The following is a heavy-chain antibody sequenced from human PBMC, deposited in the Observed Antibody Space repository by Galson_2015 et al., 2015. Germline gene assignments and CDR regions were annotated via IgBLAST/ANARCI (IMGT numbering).Heavy chain of an antibody. D-gene: IGHD3-3*01. Sequence: SLRLSCAASEFTFSSYYMSWVRQAPGKELEWVSSISRTTTYIYYADSVKGRFTISRDTAKNSLYLQLNSLGAEDTAVYYCARQILDYDFWSGYYPTNFDYWGQGTLVAVSS. V-gene: IGHV3-21*01. CDR2: ISRTTTYI. CDR1: EFTFSSYY. CDR3: ARQILDYDFWSGYYPTNFDY. J-gene: IGHJ4*02.